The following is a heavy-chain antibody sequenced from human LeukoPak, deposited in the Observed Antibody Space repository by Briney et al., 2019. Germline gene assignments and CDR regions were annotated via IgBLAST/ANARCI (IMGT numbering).Heavy chain of an antibody. D-gene: IGHD3-16*01. Sequence: SQTLSLTCTVSGGSISSGGYYWSWIRQHPGKGLEWIGYIYYSGSTYYNPSLKSRVTISVDTSKNQFSLKLSSVTAADTAVYYCARTFVESWNYFDYWGQGTLVTVSS. J-gene: IGHJ4*02. CDR1: GGSISSGGYY. V-gene: IGHV4-31*03. CDR3: ARTFVESWNYFDY. CDR2: IYYSGST.